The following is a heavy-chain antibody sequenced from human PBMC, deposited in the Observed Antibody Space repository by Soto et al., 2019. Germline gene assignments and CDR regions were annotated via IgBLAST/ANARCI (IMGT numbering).Heavy chain of an antibody. CDR1: GYAFTTYG. V-gene: IGHV1-18*01. CDR2: ISAHNGNT. D-gene: IGHD1-1*01. Sequence: QVHLVQSGAEVKKPGASVKVSCKGSGYAFTTYGITWVRQAPGQGLEWMGWISAHNGNTNYAQKLQGRVTVTRDTSTSTAYMELRSLRSDDTAVYYCARGRYGDYWGQGALVTVSA. J-gene: IGHJ4*02. CDR3: ARGRYGDY.